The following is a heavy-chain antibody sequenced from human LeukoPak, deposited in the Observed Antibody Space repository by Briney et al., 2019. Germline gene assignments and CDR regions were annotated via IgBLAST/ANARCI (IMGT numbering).Heavy chain of an antibody. CDR3: VRPSGFPDY. Sequence: PGGSLRLSCAASGFTLSNYWMHWVRQAPGKGLVWVSRITSDGSGTNYADSVKGRFTISRDNAKNTLYLQMNSLRAEDTAVYYCVRPSGFPDYWGQGTLVTVSS. CDR1: GFTLSNYW. CDR2: ITSDGSGT. J-gene: IGHJ4*02. D-gene: IGHD3-22*01. V-gene: IGHV3-74*01.